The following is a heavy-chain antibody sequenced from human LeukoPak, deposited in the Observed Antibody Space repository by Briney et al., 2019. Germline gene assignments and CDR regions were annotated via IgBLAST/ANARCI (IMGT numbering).Heavy chain of an antibody. Sequence: SETLSLTCTVSGGSISSYYWSWIRQPAGKGLEWIGRIYTSGSTNYNPSLKSRVTMSVDTSKNQFSLKLSSVTAADTAVYYCARTRYSSSWSTSYNWFDPWGQGTLVTVSS. CDR1: GGSISSYY. CDR2: IYTSGST. CDR3: ARTRYSSSWSTSYNWFDP. D-gene: IGHD6-13*01. J-gene: IGHJ5*02. V-gene: IGHV4-4*07.